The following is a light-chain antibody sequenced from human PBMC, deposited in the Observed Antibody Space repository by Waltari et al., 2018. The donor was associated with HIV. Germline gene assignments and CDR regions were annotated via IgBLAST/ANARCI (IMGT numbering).Light chain of an antibody. CDR2: DAS. CDR1: QGINNF. Sequence: DIQLTQSPSSLSASVGNRVTITCRASQGINNFLNWYQQKPGKSPQLVIYDASIVDTGVPSTFSGRGFGTNFTLSISNLQPEDVATYYCQQYNNVPLTFGGGTKVEIK. CDR3: QQYNNVPLT. J-gene: IGKJ4*01. V-gene: IGKV1-33*01.